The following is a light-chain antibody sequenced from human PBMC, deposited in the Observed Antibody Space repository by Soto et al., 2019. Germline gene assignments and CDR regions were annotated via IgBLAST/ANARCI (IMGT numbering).Light chain of an antibody. J-gene: IGKJ5*01. Sequence: EIVLTQSPDTLSLSPGERATLSCRASQSFSSSYLAWYQQRPGQPPRLLIYGTSKRATGIPDRFSGSGSGTDFTLTISRVETEDVGIYYCMQGIDLPITFGQGTRLEIK. CDR2: GTS. CDR1: QSFSSSY. CDR3: MQGIDLPIT. V-gene: IGKV3-20*01.